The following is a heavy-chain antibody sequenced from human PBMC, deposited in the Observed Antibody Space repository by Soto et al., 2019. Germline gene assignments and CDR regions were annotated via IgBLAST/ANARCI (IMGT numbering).Heavy chain of an antibody. CDR3: AREDLVTTNWFDP. J-gene: IGHJ5*02. Sequence: SETLSLTCTVSRGSISTYYWSWIRQPPGKGLEWLGSIHYSGSTNYNPSLKSRVTISVDTSKNQFSLKVNSVTAADTAVYYCAREDLVTTNWFDPWGQGTLVTVSS. CDR2: IHYSGST. CDR1: RGSISTYY. V-gene: IGHV4-59*01. D-gene: IGHD4-4*01.